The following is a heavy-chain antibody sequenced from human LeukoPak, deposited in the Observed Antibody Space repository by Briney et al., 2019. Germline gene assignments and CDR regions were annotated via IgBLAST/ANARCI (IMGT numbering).Heavy chain of an antibody. J-gene: IGHJ4*02. Sequence: PSETLSLTCTVSGGSISNYYWSWIRQSPGKGLEWIGYVHYSGSTNYNPSLKSRVTISVDTSKNQFSLKLSSVTAADTAVYYCARVVGGCSSTSCDPYYFDYWGQGTLVTVSS. CDR1: GGSISNYY. D-gene: IGHD2-2*01. CDR2: VHYSGST. CDR3: ARVVGGCSSTSCDPYYFDY. V-gene: IGHV4-59*01.